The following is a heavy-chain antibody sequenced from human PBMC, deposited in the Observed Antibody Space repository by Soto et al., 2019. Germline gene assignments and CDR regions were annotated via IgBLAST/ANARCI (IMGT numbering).Heavy chain of an antibody. CDR1: GYTLTELS. D-gene: IGHD3-22*01. CDR2: FDPEDGET. Sequence: WASVKVSCKVSGYTLTELSMHWVRQAPGKGLEWMGGFDPEDGETIYAQKFQGRVTMTEDTSTDTAYMELSSLRSEDTAVYYCATDLPHYYDSSGYYGGFEYWGQGTLVTVSS. J-gene: IGHJ4*02. V-gene: IGHV1-24*01. CDR3: ATDLPHYYDSSGYYGGFEY.